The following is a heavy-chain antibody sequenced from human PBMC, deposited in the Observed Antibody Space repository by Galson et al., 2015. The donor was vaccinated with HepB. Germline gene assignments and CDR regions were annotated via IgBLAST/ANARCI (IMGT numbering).Heavy chain of an antibody. CDR2: ISKTGNTI. J-gene: IGHJ3*02. CDR1: GFTVRNDE. V-gene: IGHV3-48*03. CDR3: ARDRESVTGTTLDI. D-gene: IGHD1-20*01. Sequence: SLRLSCAASGFTVRNDEMTWVRQSPGKGLEWLSFISKTGNTIYYADSVRGRFTISRDNARNSLYLQMNSLRAEDTAVYYCARDRESVTGTTLDIWGQGTMVTVAS.